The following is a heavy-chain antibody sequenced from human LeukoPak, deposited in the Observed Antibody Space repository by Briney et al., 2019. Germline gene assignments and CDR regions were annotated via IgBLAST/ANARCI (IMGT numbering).Heavy chain of an antibody. Sequence: PSEALSLTCAVYGESFSGYYWSWIRHPPGKGLEWIGEINHSGSANYHSSLKSRVTISVDTSKNQFSLRLSSVTAGDTAVYYCARDAGPQLPLGWFDPWGQGTLVIVSS. D-gene: IGHD1-7*01. CDR3: ARDAGPQLPLGWFDP. CDR2: INHSGSA. J-gene: IGHJ5*02. V-gene: IGHV4-34*01. CDR1: GESFSGYY.